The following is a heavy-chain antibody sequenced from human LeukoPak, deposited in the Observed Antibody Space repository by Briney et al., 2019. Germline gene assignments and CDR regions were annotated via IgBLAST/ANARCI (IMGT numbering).Heavy chain of an antibody. CDR2: IYYSGST. CDR1: GGSISSGGYY. Sequence: SETLSLTCTVSGGSISSGGYYWSRIRQHPGKGLEWIGYIYYSGSTYYNPSLKSRVTISVDTSKNQFSLKLSSVTAADTAVYYCATRSGYYYVNWGQGTLVTVSS. V-gene: IGHV4-31*03. D-gene: IGHD3-22*01. CDR3: ATRSGYYYVN. J-gene: IGHJ4*02.